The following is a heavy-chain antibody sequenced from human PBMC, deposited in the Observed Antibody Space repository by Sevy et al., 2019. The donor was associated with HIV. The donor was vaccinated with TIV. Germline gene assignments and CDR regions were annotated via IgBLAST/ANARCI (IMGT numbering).Heavy chain of an antibody. CDR3: ARRNDFDI. CDR2: VYYTGGT. J-gene: IGHJ3*02. V-gene: IGHV4-59*08. CDR1: GGSINSDH. Sequence: SETLSLTCTVSGGSINSDHWNWIRQPPGKGLEWIGYVYYTGGTNYNPSLKNRVTISVDRTKNQFSLKLTTVNAADTAGYYCARRNDFDIWGQGTMVTVSS.